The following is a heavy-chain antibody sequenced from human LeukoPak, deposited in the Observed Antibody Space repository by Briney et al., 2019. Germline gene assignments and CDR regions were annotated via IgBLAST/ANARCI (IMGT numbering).Heavy chain of an antibody. D-gene: IGHD2-2*01. CDR1: GFTVSSFE. J-gene: IGHJ4*02. V-gene: IGHV3-23*01. CDR3: AHGAMYQLDY. CDR2: IIGGGGST. Sequence: PGGSLRLSCEASGFTVSSFEINWVRQAPGKGLEWVSGIIGGGGSTYYADSVKGRFTISGDNSRNTLFLQMNSLRAEDTAVYYCAHGAMYQLDYWGQGTLVTVSS.